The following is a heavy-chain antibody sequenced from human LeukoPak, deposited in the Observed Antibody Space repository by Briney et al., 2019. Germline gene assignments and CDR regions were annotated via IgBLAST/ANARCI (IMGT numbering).Heavy chain of an antibody. V-gene: IGHV3-9*01. D-gene: IGHD3-9*01. CDR2: ISWNSGSI. Sequence: GGSLRLSCAASGFTFDDYAMHWVRQAPGKGLEWVSGISWNSGSIGYADSVKGRFTISRDNAKNSLYLQMNSLRAEDTALYYCAKDSGYDILTGYYNGDYDYWGQGTLVTVSS. J-gene: IGHJ4*02. CDR1: GFTFDDYA. CDR3: AKDSGYDILTGYYNGDYDY.